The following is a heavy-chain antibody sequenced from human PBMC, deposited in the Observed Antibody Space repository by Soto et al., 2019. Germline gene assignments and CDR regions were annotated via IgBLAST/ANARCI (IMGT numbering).Heavy chain of an antibody. V-gene: IGHV3-48*01. CDR2: ISSSSSTI. CDR1: GFTFSSYS. Sequence: GGSLRLSCAASGFTFSSYSMNWVRQAPGKGLEWVSYISSSSSTIYYADSVKGRFTISRDNAKNSLYLQMNSLRAEDTAVYYCARGTIDQAPGNAERYYYYYMDVLGKGTTVTVSS. J-gene: IGHJ6*03. CDR3: ARGTIDQAPGNAERYYYYYMDV. D-gene: IGHD2-8*01.